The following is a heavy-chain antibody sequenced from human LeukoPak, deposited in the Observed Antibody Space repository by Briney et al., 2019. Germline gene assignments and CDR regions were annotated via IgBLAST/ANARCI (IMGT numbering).Heavy chain of an antibody. CDR1: GGSFSGYY. V-gene: IGHV4-34*01. D-gene: IGHD6-6*01. J-gene: IGHJ4*02. CDR3: ARRSLIAARPGFDY. Sequence: SETLSLTCAVYGGSFSGYYWSWIRQPPGKGLEWIGELNHRGSTNYNPSLKSRVTIFLDTSKNQFSLKLSSVTAADTAVYYCARRSLIAARPGFDYWGQGTLVTVSS. CDR2: LNHRGST.